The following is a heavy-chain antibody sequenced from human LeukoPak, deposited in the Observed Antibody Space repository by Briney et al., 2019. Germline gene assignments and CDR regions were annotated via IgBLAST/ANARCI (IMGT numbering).Heavy chain of an antibody. CDR3: AKGPYSSGWRYYYGMDV. CDR1: GFTFGTYA. CDR2: ISGSGGST. D-gene: IGHD6-19*01. J-gene: IGHJ6*02. Sequence: PGGSLRLSCAASGFTFGTYAMSWVRQAPGKGLEWVSAISGSGGSTYYADSVKGRFTISRDNSKNTLYLQMNSLRAEGTAVYYCAKGPYSSGWRYYYGMDVWGQGTTVTVSS. V-gene: IGHV3-23*01.